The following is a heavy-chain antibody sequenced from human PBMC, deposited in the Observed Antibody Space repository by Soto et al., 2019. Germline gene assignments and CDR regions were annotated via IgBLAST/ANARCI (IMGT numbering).Heavy chain of an antibody. Sequence: GSLRLSCAASGFTFSSYGMHWVRQAPGKGLEWVAVIWYDGSNKYYADSVKGRFTISRDNSKNTLYLQMNSLRAEDTAVYYCAREQLVLRYYFDYWGQGTLVTVSS. V-gene: IGHV3-33*01. CDR3: AREQLVLRYYFDY. CDR2: IWYDGSNK. J-gene: IGHJ4*02. CDR1: GFTFSSYG. D-gene: IGHD6-13*01.